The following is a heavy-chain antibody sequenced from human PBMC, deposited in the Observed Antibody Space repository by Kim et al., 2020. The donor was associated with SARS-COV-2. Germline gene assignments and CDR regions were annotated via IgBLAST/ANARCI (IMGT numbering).Heavy chain of an antibody. J-gene: IGHJ4*02. D-gene: IGHD1-26*01. V-gene: IGHV3-23*03. CDR3: AKDGGSGYYFDY. CDR2: IYSGGSST. CDR1: GFTFSSYA. Sequence: GGSLRLSCAASGFTFSSYAMSWVRQAPGKGLEWVSVIYSGGSSTYYADSVKGRFTISRDNSKNTLYLQMNSLRAEDTAVYYCAKDGGSGYYFDYWGQGTLVTVSS.